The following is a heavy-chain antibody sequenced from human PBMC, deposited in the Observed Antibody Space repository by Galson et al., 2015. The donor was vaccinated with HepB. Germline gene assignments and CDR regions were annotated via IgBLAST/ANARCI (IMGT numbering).Heavy chain of an antibody. CDR2: ISYDGSNK. CDR3: ARDWYMFSWRAAGTGGFDY. D-gene: IGHD6-13*01. J-gene: IGHJ4*02. CDR1: GFTFSSYA. Sequence: SLRLSCAASGFTFSSYAMHWVRQAPGKGLEWVAVISYDGSNKYYADSVKGRFTISRDNSKNTLYLQMNSLRAEDTAVYYCARDWYMFSWRAAGTGGFDYWGQGTLVTVSS. V-gene: IGHV3-30-3*01.